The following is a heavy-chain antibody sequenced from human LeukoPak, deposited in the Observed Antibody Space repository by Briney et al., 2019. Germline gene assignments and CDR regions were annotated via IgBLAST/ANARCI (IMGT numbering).Heavy chain of an antibody. Sequence: SETLSLTCAVYGGSFSGYYWSWIRQPPGKGLEWIGEINHSGSTNYNPSLKSRVTISVDTSKNQFSLKLSSVTAADTAVYYCARGPPSRYCSSTSCYTRDYWGQRTLVTVSS. V-gene: IGHV4-34*01. CDR1: GGSFSGYY. D-gene: IGHD2-2*02. CDR2: INHSGST. CDR3: ARGPPSRYCSSTSCYTRDY. J-gene: IGHJ4*02.